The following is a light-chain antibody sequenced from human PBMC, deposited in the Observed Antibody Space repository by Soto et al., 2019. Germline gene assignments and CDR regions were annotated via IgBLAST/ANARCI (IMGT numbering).Light chain of an antibody. J-gene: IGKJ1*01. CDR1: QSISSSF. CDR3: QQYGSPWT. Sequence: EIVLTQSPGTLSLSPGERATLSCRASQSISSSFLAWYQQKPGQAPRLLIYGASSRATGIPDRFSGSGSGTDFSLTISRLEPDDFAVYYCQQYGSPWTFGQGTKVDIK. CDR2: GAS. V-gene: IGKV3-20*01.